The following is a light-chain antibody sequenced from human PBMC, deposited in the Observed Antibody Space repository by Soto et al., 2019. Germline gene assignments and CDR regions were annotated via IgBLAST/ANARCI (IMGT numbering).Light chain of an antibody. CDR3: QQLNSYPWT. J-gene: IGKJ1*01. V-gene: IGKV1-9*01. CDR2: AAS. CDR1: QGISSY. Sequence: IQLTQSPSSLSASVGDRVTISCRASQGISSYLAWYQQKPGKAPKLLIYAASTLHSGVPSRFSGRGSGTDFTLTISSLQPEDFATYYCQQLNSYPWTFGQGTKVEI.